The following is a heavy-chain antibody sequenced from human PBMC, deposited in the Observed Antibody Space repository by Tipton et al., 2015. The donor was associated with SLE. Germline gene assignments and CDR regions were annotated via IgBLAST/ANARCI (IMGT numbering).Heavy chain of an antibody. J-gene: IGHJ4*02. V-gene: IGHV4-4*07. CDR1: GGTISSYY. Sequence: TLSLTCTVSGGTISSYYWSWIRQPAGKGLEWIGRIYTSGCTNYNPSLKSRFTRSVYTSKNQFSLKLSSVTAADTAVYYCARSNVWAAAPFDYWVQGTLVTVSS. CDR2: IYTSGCT. D-gene: IGHD6-13*01. CDR3: ARSNVWAAAPFDY.